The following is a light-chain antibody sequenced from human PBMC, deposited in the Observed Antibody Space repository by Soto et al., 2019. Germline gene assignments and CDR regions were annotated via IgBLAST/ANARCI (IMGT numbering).Light chain of an antibody. CDR2: KAS. J-gene: IGKJ1*01. Sequence: DLQMTQSPSTLSASVGDRVTITCRASQSISSWLAWYQQKPGKAPKLLIYKASSLESGVPSRFSGSGSGTEFPLTISSLQPDDFATYDCQQYNSYPWTFGQGTKVEIK. CDR1: QSISSW. CDR3: QQYNSYPWT. V-gene: IGKV1-5*03.